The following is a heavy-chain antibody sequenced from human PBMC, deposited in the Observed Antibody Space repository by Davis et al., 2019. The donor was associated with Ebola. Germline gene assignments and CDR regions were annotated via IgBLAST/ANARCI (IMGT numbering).Heavy chain of an antibody. Sequence: ASVKVSCKASGYTFTTYDINWVRQAPGQGPEWMGWMNPNSGNTGYAWNFQGRVTMTRDTSKSTAYMELSSLRYDDTADYYCARGHNYAHEYWGQGTLVTVSS. D-gene: IGHD4-11*01. CDR3: ARGHNYAHEY. CDR2: MNPNSGNT. V-gene: IGHV1-8*01. J-gene: IGHJ4*02. CDR1: GYTFTTYD.